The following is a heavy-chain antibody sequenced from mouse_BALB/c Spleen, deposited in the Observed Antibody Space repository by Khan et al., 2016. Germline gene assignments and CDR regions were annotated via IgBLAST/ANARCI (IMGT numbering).Heavy chain of an antibody. CDR1: GFTFSSYA. J-gene: IGHJ4*01. D-gene: IGHD3-3*01. CDR3: AREGDAMDY. CDR2: ISSGGSYT. Sequence: EVELVESGGGLVKPGGSLKLSCAASGFTFSSYAMSWVRQSPEKRLEWVAEISSGGSYTYYPDTVTGRFTISRDNAKNTLYLEMSSLRSEDTGMYYCAREGDAMDYWGQGTSVTVSS. V-gene: IGHV5-9-4*01.